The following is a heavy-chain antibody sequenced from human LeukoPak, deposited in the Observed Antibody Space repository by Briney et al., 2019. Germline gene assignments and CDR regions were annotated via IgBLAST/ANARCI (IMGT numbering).Heavy chain of an antibody. CDR3: ARLGRKTTVVPPDFDC. CDR2: IHYSGST. CDR1: GGSIRSDY. Sequence: SETLSLTCTVSGGSIRSDYWSWVRQPPEQGLEWLGYIHYSGSTNYTASLKSRLTMSVDMSKNQFSLKLTSVTAADTAVYYCARLGRKTTVVPPDFDCWGQGTLVTVSS. V-gene: IGHV4-59*01. D-gene: IGHD4-23*01. J-gene: IGHJ4*02.